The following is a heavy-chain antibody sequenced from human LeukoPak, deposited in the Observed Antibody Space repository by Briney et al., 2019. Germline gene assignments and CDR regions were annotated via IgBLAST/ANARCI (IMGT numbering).Heavy chain of an antibody. CDR2: ISGSGGST. V-gene: IGHV3-23*01. Sequence: GGSLRLSCAASGFTFSSYAMSWVRQAPGKGLEWVSIISGSGGSTYYADSVKGRFTISRDNSKNTLSLQMNSLTAEDTAEYYCAKKESSGSYFGNWGQGTLVTVSS. D-gene: IGHD3-10*01. CDR3: AKKESSGSYFGN. CDR1: GFTFSSYA. J-gene: IGHJ4*02.